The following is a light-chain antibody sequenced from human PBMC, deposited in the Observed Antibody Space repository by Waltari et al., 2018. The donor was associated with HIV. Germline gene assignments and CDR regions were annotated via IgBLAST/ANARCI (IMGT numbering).Light chain of an antibody. J-gene: IGKJ4*01. V-gene: IGKV1-16*02. CDR2: AAS. CDR3: QQYNSYPLT. CDR1: QAISNY. Sequence: DIQMTQSPPSLSAFVGDRITITCRASQAISNYLAWFQQKPGKAPTSLIYAASSLQSGVPSKFSGNGSGTDFTLTVSSLQPDDFATYYCQQYNSYPLTFGGGTKVETK.